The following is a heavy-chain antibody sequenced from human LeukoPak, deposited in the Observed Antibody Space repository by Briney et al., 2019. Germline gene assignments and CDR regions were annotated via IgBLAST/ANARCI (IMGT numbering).Heavy chain of an antibody. CDR3: ARPTTYYYDSSAYHVDGFDI. CDR2: INPSGGTT. CDR1: GYTFTSYH. D-gene: IGHD3-22*01. J-gene: IGHJ3*02. V-gene: IGHV1-46*01. Sequence: ASVKVSCKASGYTFTSYHMHWVRQAPGQGLEWMGIINPSGGTTNYAQKFRGRVTMTRDMSTSTVYMELSSLRSEDTAVYYCARPTTYYYDSSAYHVDGFDIWGQGTMVTVSS.